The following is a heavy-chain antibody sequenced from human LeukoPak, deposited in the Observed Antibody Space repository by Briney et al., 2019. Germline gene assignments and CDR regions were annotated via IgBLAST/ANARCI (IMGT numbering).Heavy chain of an antibody. Sequence: SETLSLTCTVSGGSIRNYYWSWIRQPPGMGLEWIGYVYNRGNTNYSPSLKSRLTISLDTSKNQLSLHLSSVTAADTAVYYCARQAGGTVGDERDSFDIWGEGTMVTVSS. CDR1: GGSIRNYY. V-gene: IGHV4-59*08. D-gene: IGHD1-26*01. J-gene: IGHJ3*02. CDR3: ARQAGGTVGDERDSFDI. CDR2: VYNRGNT.